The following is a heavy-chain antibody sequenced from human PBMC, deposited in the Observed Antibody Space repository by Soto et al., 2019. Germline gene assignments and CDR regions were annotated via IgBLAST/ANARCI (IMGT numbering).Heavy chain of an antibody. CDR2: IYYSGST. V-gene: IGHV4-59*01. CDR1: GGSISSYY. CDR3: ARDLTYYYGSGSYYHWFDP. J-gene: IGHJ5*02. D-gene: IGHD3-10*01. Sequence: SETLSLTCTVSGGSISSYYWSWIRQPPGKGLEWIGYIYYSGSTNYNPSLKSRVTISVDTSKIQFSLKLSSVTAADTAVYYCARDLTYYYGSGSYYHWFDPWGQGTLVTVS.